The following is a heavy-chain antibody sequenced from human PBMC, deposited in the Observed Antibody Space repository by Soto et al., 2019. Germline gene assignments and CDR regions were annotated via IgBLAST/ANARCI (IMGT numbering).Heavy chain of an antibody. D-gene: IGHD3-9*01. CDR2: ISGSGGST. Sequence: GGSLRLSCAASGFTFSSYAMSWVRPAPGKGLEWVSAISGSGGSTYYADSVKGRFTISRDNSKNTLYLQMNSLRAEDTAVYYCAKNVWGITIFGGMDVWGQGTTVTSP. J-gene: IGHJ6*02. CDR1: GFTFSSYA. V-gene: IGHV3-23*01. CDR3: AKNVWGITIFGGMDV.